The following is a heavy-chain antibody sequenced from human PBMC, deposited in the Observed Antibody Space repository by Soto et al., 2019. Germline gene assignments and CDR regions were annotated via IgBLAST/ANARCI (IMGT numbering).Heavy chain of an antibody. V-gene: IGHV3-73*01. J-gene: IGHJ3*02. Sequence: EVQLVESGGGLVQPGGSLKLSCAASGFTFSGSAMHWVRQASGKGLEWVGRIRSKANSYATAYAASVKGRFTISRDDSKNTAYLQMNSLKTEDTAVYYCTRTDAFAIWGQGTMVTVSS. CDR1: GFTFSGSA. CDR2: IRSKANSYAT. CDR3: TRTDAFAI.